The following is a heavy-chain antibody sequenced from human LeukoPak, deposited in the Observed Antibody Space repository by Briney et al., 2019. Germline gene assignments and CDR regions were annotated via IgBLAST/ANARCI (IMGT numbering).Heavy chain of an antibody. CDR3: AKDRNYDSSGPYYFDY. CDR1: GFTFSSYW. D-gene: IGHD3-22*01. CDR2: ISGSGGST. J-gene: IGHJ4*02. Sequence: GGSLRLSCAASGFTFSSYWMSWVRQAPGKGLEWVSAISGSGGSTYYADSVKGRFTISRDNSKNTLYLQMNSLRAEDTAVYYCAKDRNYDSSGPYYFDYWGQGTLVTVSS. V-gene: IGHV3-23*01.